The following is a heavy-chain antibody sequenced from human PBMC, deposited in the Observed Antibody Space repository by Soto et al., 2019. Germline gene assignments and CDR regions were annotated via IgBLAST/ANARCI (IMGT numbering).Heavy chain of an antibody. CDR3: AAHDSGGYYAEY. CDR2: IHYSGST. Sequence: QLQLQESGPGLVKPSETLSLTCTVSGDSVTISDYYWGWIRQPPGKGLEWIGSIHYSGSTYYNPSLNSRFTISGDTSKKQFSLKLTSVTAADAAVYYCAAHDSGGYYAEYWGQGTLVTVSA. CDR1: GDSVTISDYY. V-gene: IGHV4-39*01. J-gene: IGHJ4*02. D-gene: IGHD3-22*01.